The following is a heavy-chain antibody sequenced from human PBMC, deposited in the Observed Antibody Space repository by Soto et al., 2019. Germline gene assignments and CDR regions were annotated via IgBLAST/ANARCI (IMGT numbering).Heavy chain of an antibody. D-gene: IGHD6-13*01. V-gene: IGHV1-69*06. CDR1: GGTFSSYA. CDR2: IVPLFRTT. CDR3: ARGGYSSTWSNLLDRSGLDV. J-gene: IGHJ6*02. Sequence: QVQLVQPGAEAKKPGSSVKVSCKTSGGTFSSYAISWVRQAPGQGLEWMGGIVPLFRTTNYAQKFQGRVTITAHTSTYTVYMELSRLRSVDTAVYYCARGGYSSTWSNLLDRSGLDVWGQGTTVTVSS.